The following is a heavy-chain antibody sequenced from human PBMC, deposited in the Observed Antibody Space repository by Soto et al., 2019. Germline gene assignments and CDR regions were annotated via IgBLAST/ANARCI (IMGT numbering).Heavy chain of an antibody. CDR3: VRTSLVVAAATREDY. V-gene: IGHV3-74*01. CDR2: INSDGSST. D-gene: IGHD2-15*01. J-gene: IGHJ4*02. CDR1: GFTFSSYW. Sequence: EVQLVESGGGLVQPGGSLRLSCAASGFTFSSYWMHWVRQPPGKGLVWVPRINSDGSSTSYADSVKGRFTISRDNAKNTLYLQMNILRAEDTAVYYCVRTSLVVAAATREDYWGQGTLVTVSS.